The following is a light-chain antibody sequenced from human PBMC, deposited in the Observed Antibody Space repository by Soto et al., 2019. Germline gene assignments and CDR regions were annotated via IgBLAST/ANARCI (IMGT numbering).Light chain of an antibody. CDR1: QSVSSN. J-gene: IGKJ4*01. CDR3: QQYSNWPRT. V-gene: IGKV3-15*01. Sequence: EIVMTQSPATLSVSPGERATLSCRASQSVSSNLAWYQQKPGQAPRLLIYGASSRATGIPARFSGSGSGTVFTLTISSLQSEDFAVYYCQQYSNWPRTFGGGTKVEIK. CDR2: GAS.